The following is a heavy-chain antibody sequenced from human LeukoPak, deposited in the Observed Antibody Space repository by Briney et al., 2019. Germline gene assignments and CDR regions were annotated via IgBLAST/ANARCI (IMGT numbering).Heavy chain of an antibody. CDR1: GGSISSYY. V-gene: IGHV4-59*01. CDR3: ARGLNRHYFDY. Sequence: ASETLSLTCTVSGGSISSYYWSWIRQPPGKGLEWIGYIYYSGSTNYNPSLKSRVTISVDTSKNQFSLKLSSVTAADTAVYYCARGLNRHYFDYWGQGTLVTVSS. CDR2: IYYSGST. D-gene: IGHD3-16*01. J-gene: IGHJ4*02.